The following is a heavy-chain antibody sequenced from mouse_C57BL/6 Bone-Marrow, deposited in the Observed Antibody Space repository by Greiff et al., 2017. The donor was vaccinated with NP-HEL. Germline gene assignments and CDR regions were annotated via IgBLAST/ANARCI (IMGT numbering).Heavy chain of an antibody. J-gene: IGHJ2*01. CDR3: TRRGTAQATGY. CDR1: GYTFTRYW. V-gene: IGHV1-69*01. Sequence: QVQLQQPGAELVMPGASVKLSCTASGYTFTRYWMHWVKQRPGQGLAWIGEIAPSVSYTNYNQKFPGQSTLTVDKSSSTAYMQCSSLTSEYSAVYYGTRRGTAQATGYWGQGTTLTVSS. D-gene: IGHD3-2*02. CDR2: IAPSVSYT.